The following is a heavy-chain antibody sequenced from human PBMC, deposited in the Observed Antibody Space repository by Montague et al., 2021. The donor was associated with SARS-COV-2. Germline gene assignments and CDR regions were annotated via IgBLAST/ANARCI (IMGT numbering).Heavy chain of an antibody. CDR2: IYTSGTT. CDR3: ARAHSGSWAHLDN. Sequence: TLSLTCTDSCGSISSGSYYWSWIRQPAGKGLEWIGRIYTSGTTDYSFSLKSRVTISVDTSKNQFSLKLTSVTAADTAVYYCARAHSGSWAHLDNWGQGSLVTVSS. CDR1: CGSISSGSYY. J-gene: IGHJ4*02. D-gene: IGHD5-12*01. V-gene: IGHV4-61*02.